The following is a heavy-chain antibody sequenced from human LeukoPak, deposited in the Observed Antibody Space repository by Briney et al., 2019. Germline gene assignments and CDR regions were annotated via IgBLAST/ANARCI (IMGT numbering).Heavy chain of an antibody. V-gene: IGHV1-46*03. CDR2: INPSGGST. Sequence: GASVKVSCKASGYTFTSYYMHWVRQAPGQGLEWMGIINPSGGSTSYAQKFQGRVTMTRDTSASTVYMELSSLRSEDTAVYYCATVFGDSTIDYWGQGTLVTVSS. CDR3: ATVFGDSTIDY. CDR1: GYTFTSYY. D-gene: IGHD4-17*01. J-gene: IGHJ4*02.